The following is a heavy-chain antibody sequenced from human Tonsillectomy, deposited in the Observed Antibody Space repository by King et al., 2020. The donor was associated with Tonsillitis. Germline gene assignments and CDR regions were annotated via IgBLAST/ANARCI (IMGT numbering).Heavy chain of an antibody. J-gene: IGHJ4*02. Sequence: VQLVESGGGLVQPGGSLRLSCAASGFTFSSYSMNWVRQAPGKGLEWVSYIISSSSTIYYADSVQGRFTISRDNAKNSLYLHMNSLRDEDTAVYYCARADEDYDILTGYYRVPGIDYWGQGTLVTVSS. D-gene: IGHD3-9*01. CDR3: ARADEDYDILTGYYRVPGIDY. CDR1: GFTFSSYS. V-gene: IGHV3-48*02. CDR2: IISSSSTI.